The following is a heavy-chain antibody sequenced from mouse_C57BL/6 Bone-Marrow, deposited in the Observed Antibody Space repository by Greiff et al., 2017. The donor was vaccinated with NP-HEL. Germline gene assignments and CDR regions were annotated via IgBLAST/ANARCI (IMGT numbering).Heavy chain of an antibody. D-gene: IGHD1-1*01. CDR1: GFTFSSYA. CDR3: ARDLPGSSYVRFAY. Sequence: EVQGVESGGGLVKPGGSLKLSCAASGFTFSSYAMSWVRQTPEKRLEWVATISDGGSYTYYPDNVKGRFTISRDNAKNNLYLQMSHLKSEDTAMYYCARDLPGSSYVRFAYWGQGTLVTVSA. CDR2: ISDGGSYT. V-gene: IGHV5-4*01. J-gene: IGHJ3*01.